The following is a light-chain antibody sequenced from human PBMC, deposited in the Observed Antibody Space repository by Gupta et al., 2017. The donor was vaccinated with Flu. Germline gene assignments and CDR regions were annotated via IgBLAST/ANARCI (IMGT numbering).Light chain of an antibody. Sequence: EIVLPQSPATLSWSPGERATLSCRASQSVSSYLAWYQQKPGQAPRLLIYDASNRATGIPARFSGSGSGTDFTLTISSLEPEDFAVYYCQQRSNWPPTFSGGTKVEIK. CDR2: DAS. CDR1: QSVSSY. J-gene: IGKJ4*01. V-gene: IGKV3-11*01. CDR3: QQRSNWPPT.